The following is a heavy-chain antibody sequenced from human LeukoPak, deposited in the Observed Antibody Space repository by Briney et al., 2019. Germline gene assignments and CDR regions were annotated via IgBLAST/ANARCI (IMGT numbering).Heavy chain of an antibody. D-gene: IGHD1-7*01. V-gene: IGHV3-66*01. CDR1: GFTVSSNF. CDR3: ARERLELPSYYYGMDV. J-gene: IGHJ6*02. CDR2: IYSGGST. Sequence: PGGSLRLSCAASGFTVSSNFMSWVRQAPGKGLEWVSLIYSGGSTYYADSVKGRFTISRDISKNTLNLQMNSLRAEDTAVYYCARERLELPSYYYGMDVWGQGTTVTVSS.